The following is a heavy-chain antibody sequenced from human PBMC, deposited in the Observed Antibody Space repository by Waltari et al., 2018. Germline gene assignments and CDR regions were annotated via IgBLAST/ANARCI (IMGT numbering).Heavy chain of an antibody. J-gene: IGHJ4*02. CDR1: GYTFTSCA. D-gene: IGHD3-3*01. CDR3: ARSSSDFWSGPFDY. V-gene: IGHV7-4-1*02. Sequence: QVQLVQSGSELKKPGASVKVSCKTSGYTFTSCAMNWVRQAPGQGREWMGWINTNTGNPTHAQGFTGRFVFSLDTSVSTAYLQISSLRAEDTAVYYCARSSSDFWSGPFDYWGQGTLVIVSS. CDR2: INTNTGNP.